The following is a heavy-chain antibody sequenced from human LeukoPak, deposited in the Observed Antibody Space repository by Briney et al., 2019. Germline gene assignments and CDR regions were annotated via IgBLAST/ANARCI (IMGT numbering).Heavy chain of an antibody. CDR3: ARVAVTTFLNWFDP. Sequence: EASVMVSRKDSGGTFSSYAVSLVPQAPGEGLEWMGRIIPILGIANYAQKFQGRVTITADKSTSTAYMELSSLRSEDTAVYYCARVAVTTFLNWFDPWGQGTLVTASS. CDR1: GGTFSSYA. J-gene: IGHJ5*02. CDR2: IIPILGIA. D-gene: IGHD4-17*01. V-gene: IGHV1-69*04.